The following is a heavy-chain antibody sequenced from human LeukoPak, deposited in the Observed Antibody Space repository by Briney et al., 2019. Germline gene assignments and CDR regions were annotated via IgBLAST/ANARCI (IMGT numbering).Heavy chain of an antibody. CDR2: IAYDGTNT. D-gene: IGHD3-10*01. Sequence: GGSLRLSCAASGFTFSSYSMNWVRQAPGRGLEWVAFIAYDGTNTLFAQSVKGRFTISRDNSKNTLHLQMISLKPEDTAVYFCAKDCKGGSYCMDVWGQGTTVTVSS. CDR1: GFTFSSYS. CDR3: AKDCKGGSYCMDV. V-gene: IGHV3-30*18. J-gene: IGHJ6*02.